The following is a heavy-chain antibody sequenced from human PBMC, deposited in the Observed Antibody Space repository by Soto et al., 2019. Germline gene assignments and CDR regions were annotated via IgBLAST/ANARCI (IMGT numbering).Heavy chain of an antibody. CDR2: IIPIFGTA. V-gene: IGHV1-69*13. J-gene: IGHJ6*02. CDR1: GGTFSSYA. D-gene: IGHD4-17*01. CDR3: ARRERHLLENDYGDYYYYYGMDV. Sequence: ASVKVSCKASGGTFSSYAISWVRQAPGQGLEWMGGIIPIFGTANYAQKFQGRVTITADESTSTAYMELSSLRSEDTAVYYCARRERHLLENDYGDYYYYYGMDVWGQGTTVTVSS.